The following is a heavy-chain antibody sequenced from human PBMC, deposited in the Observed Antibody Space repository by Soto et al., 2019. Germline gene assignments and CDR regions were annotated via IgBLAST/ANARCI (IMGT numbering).Heavy chain of an antibody. J-gene: IGHJ6*02. Sequence: QVQLQQWGAGLLKPSETLSLTCAVYGGSFSAYHWNWIRQPPGKRLEWIGDIHHSGSTSYNPSLKSRLTLSVDTSKNQFSLNLRSVTAADTAVYYCASRPYGSGSYYYHYGMDVWGLGTTVTVSS. V-gene: IGHV4-34*01. CDR1: GGSFSAYH. D-gene: IGHD3-10*01. CDR2: IHHSGST. CDR3: ASRPYGSGSYYYHYGMDV.